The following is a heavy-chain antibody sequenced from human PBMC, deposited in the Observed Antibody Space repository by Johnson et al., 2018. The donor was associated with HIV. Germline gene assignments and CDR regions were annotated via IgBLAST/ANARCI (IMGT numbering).Heavy chain of an antibody. Sequence: VQLVESGGGLVQPGGSLRLSCAVSGFTVKSNYINWVRQAPGKGLECVSGIYSGGSTYYADSVKGRFTISRDNSKNTLYLQMNSLRAEDTAVYYCATISVIPSRVNDAFDIWGQGTMVTVSS. V-gene: IGHV3-66*01. CDR3: ATISVIPSRVNDAFDI. D-gene: IGHD3-16*02. J-gene: IGHJ3*02. CDR2: IYSGGST. CDR1: GFTVKSNY.